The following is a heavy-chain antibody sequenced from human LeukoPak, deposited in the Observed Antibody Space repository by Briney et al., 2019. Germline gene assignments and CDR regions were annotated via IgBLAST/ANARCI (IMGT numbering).Heavy chain of an antibody. CDR1: GFTFSNVW. CDR2: IRRNVDGGTA. CDR3: ITGHCSRTSCYA. D-gene: IGHD2-2*01. Sequence: GGSLRLSCAASGFTFSNVWMSWVRQAPGKGLEWVGHIRRNVDGGTADYAAPVKGRFTISRGDSKNTLYPQMNSLKTEDTAVYYCITGHCSRTSCYAWGQGTLVTVSS. J-gene: IGHJ5*02. V-gene: IGHV3-15*01.